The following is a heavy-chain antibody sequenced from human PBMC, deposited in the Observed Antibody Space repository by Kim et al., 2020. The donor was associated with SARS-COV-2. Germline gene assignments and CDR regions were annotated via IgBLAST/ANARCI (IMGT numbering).Heavy chain of an antibody. CDR3: ARTGQQLGDPAAFDV. V-gene: IGHV4-31*03. CDR1: GDSFRNAAYY. CDR2: TSYSGST. Sequence: SETLSLTCTVSGDSFRNAAYYWSWIRQRPGEGLEWIGYTSYSGSTYYNPSLQSRIAISVDTSKNQFSLRLTSVAAADTAVYYCARTGQQLGDPAAFDVW. D-gene: IGHD6-6*01. J-gene: IGHJ3*01.